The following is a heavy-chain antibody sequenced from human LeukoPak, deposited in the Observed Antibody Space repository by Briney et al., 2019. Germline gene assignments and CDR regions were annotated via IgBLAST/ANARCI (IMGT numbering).Heavy chain of an antibody. CDR2: INTNTGNP. Sequence: ASVKVSCKASGYTFTSYAMNWVRQAPGQGLEWMGWINTNTGNPTYAQGFTGRFVFSLDTSVSTAYLQISSLKAEDTAVYYCARGMVRGVIMRYYYYMDVWGKGATVTISS. CDR3: ARGMVRGVIMRYYYYMDV. J-gene: IGHJ6*03. V-gene: IGHV7-4-1*02. CDR1: GYTFTSYA. D-gene: IGHD3-10*01.